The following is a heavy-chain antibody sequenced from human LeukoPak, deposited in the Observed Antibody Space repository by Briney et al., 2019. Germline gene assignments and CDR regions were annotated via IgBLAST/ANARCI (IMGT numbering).Heavy chain of an antibody. CDR3: ARGTRGSYSSIHD. CDR2: INPNSGGT. J-gene: IGHJ4*02. V-gene: IGHV1-2*02. Sequence: ASVKVSCKASGYTFSDYYIHWVRQAPGQGLEWVGWINPNSGGTDCAQKLQGRVTMTRDTSISATYMELRTLTSDDTAVYYCARGTRGSYSSIHDWGQGTLVTVSS. D-gene: IGHD1-26*01. CDR1: GYTFSDYY.